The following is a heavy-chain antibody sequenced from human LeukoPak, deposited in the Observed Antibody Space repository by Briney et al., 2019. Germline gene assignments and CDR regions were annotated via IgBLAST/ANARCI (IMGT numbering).Heavy chain of an antibody. CDR1: GFIVSSSY. D-gene: IGHD1-7*01. CDR2: IYSGGST. J-gene: IGHJ6*03. CDR3: ARDSREAGTTFFTFLSYYMDV. V-gene: IGHV3-66*02. Sequence: GGSLRLSCAASGFIVSSSYMSWVRQAPGKGLEWFSVIYSGGSTYYADSVKGRFTISRDNSKNTLYLQMNSLRAEDTAVYYCARDSREAGTTFFTFLSYYMDVWGKGTTVTVSS.